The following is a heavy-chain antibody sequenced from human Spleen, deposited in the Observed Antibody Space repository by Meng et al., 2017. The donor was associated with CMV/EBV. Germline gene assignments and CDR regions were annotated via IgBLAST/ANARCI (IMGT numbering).Heavy chain of an antibody. J-gene: IGHJ4*02. CDR3: AREGATRPSQGFDY. Sequence: ASVKVSCKASGYTFTSYYMHWVRQAPGQGLEWMGWINPNSGGTNYAQKFQGRVTMVSDTSISTAYMEVSRLRSDDTALYYCAREGATRPSQGFDYWGRGTLVTVSS. V-gene: IGHV1-2*02. CDR1: GYTFTSYY. CDR2: INPNSGGT. D-gene: IGHD6-6*01.